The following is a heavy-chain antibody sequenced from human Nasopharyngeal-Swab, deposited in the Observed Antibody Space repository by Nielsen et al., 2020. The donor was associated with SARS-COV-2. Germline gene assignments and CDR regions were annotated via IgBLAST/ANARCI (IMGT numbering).Heavy chain of an antibody. J-gene: IGHJ4*02. CDR2: ISAYNGNT. CDR1: GYTFTSYG. Sequence: ASVKVSCKASGYTFTSYGISWVRQAPGQGLEWMGWISAYNGNTNYAQKLQGRVTMTTDTSTSTAYMELRSLRSDDTAVYYCARRGGGAHYYDSSGYDYWGQGTLVTVSS. D-gene: IGHD3-22*01. V-gene: IGHV1-18*01. CDR3: ARRGGGAHYYDSSGYDY.